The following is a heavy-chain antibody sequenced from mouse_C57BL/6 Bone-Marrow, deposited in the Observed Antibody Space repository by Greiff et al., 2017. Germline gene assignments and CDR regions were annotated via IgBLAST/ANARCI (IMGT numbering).Heavy chain of an antibody. J-gene: IGHJ3*01. V-gene: IGHV1-55*01. CDR3: AILYYSISLEFAY. CDR2: IYPGSGST. D-gene: IGHD1-1*01. CDR1: GYTFTSYW. Sequence: VQLQQPGAELVKPGASVKMSCKASGYTFTSYWITWVKQRPGQGLEWIGDIYPGSGSTNYNEKFKSKATLTVDTSSSTAYMQLSSLTSEDSAVYYCAILYYSISLEFAYWGQGTLVTVSA.